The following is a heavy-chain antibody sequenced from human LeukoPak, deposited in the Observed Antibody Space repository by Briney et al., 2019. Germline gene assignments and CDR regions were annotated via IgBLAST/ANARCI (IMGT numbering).Heavy chain of an antibody. V-gene: IGHV1-69*13. J-gene: IGHJ6*03. CDR2: IIPIFGTA. CDR1: GGTFSSYA. D-gene: IGHD4-23*01. Sequence: SVKVSCKASGGTFSSYAISWVRQAPGQGLEWVGGIIPIFGTANYAQKFQGRVTITADESTSTAYMELNSLRSEDTAVYYCASVPRPLRWEPYYYYMDVCGKGTTVTVSS. CDR3: ASVPRPLRWEPYYYYMDV.